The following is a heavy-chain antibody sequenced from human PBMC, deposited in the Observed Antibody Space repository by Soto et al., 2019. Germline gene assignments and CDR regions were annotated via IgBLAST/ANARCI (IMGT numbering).Heavy chain of an antibody. D-gene: IGHD2-2*01. V-gene: IGHV1-69*01. Sequence: QVQLVQSGAEGKKPGSSVKVSCKASGGTFSSYAISWVRQAPGQGLEWMGGIIPIFGTANYAQKFQGRVTITADESTSTAYMELSSLRSEDTAVYYCARDRVDCSSTSCYFLPWFDPWGQGTLVTVSS. J-gene: IGHJ5*02. CDR3: ARDRVDCSSTSCYFLPWFDP. CDR1: GGTFSSYA. CDR2: IIPIFGTA.